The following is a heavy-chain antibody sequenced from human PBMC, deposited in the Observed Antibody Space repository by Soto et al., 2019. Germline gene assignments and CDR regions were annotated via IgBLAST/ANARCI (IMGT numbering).Heavy chain of an antibody. CDR1: GFTFSSYD. CDR2: IGTAGDT. D-gene: IGHD3-10*01. V-gene: IGHV3-13*01. Sequence: GESLKISCAASGFTFSSYDMHWVRQATGKGLEWVSAIGTAGDTYYPGSVKGRFTISRENAKNSLYLQMNSLRAGDTAVYYCARARRMYYYGSGSYYDAFDIWGQGTMVTVSS. J-gene: IGHJ3*02. CDR3: ARARRMYYYGSGSYYDAFDI.